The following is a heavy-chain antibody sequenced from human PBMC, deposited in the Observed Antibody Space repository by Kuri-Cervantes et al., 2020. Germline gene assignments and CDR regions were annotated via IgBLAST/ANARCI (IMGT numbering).Heavy chain of an antibody. V-gene: IGHV3-48*02. CDR1: GFTFSSYS. CDR3: ARVRWEPPYYYGMDV. D-gene: IGHD1-26*01. CDR2: ISSSSSTI. Sequence: GGSLRLSCAASGFTFSSYSMNWVRQAPGKGLEWVSYISSSSSTIYYADSVKGRFTISRDNAKNSLYLQMNSLRDEDTAVYYCARVRWEPPYYYGMDVWGQGTTVTVSS. J-gene: IGHJ6*02.